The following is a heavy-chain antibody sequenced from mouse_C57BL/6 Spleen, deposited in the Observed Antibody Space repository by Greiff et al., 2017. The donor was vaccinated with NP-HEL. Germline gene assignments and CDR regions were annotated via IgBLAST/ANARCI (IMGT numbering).Heavy chain of an antibody. Sequence: QVQLQQSGTELVKPGASVKLSCKASGYTFTSYWMHWVKQRPGQGLEWIGHIYPGNGGTNYNEKFKGKATLTADKSSSTAYMQLSSLTSEDSAVYYCALDPYYRGDSWFAYWGQGTLVTVSA. CDR2: IYPGNGGT. V-gene: IGHV1-53*01. CDR1: GYTFTSYW. CDR3: ALDPYYRGDSWFAY. D-gene: IGHD2-13*01. J-gene: IGHJ3*01.